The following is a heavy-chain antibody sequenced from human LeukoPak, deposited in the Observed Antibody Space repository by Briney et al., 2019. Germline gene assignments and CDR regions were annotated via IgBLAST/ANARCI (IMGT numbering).Heavy chain of an antibody. CDR1: GFTFSSYG. CDR2: IWYDGSNK. Sequence: PGGSLRLSCAASGFTFSSYGMHWVRQAPGKGLEWVAVIWYDGSNKYYADSVKGRFTISRDNPKNTLYLQMNSLRAEDTAVYYCARGPIVVVPAAIPQDAFDIWGQGTMVTVSS. CDR3: ARGPIVVVPAAIPQDAFDI. V-gene: IGHV3-33*01. D-gene: IGHD2-2*01. J-gene: IGHJ3*02.